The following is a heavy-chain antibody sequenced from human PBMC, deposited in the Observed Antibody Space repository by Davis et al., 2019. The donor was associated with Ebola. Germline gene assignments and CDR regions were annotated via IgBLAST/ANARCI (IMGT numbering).Heavy chain of an antibody. D-gene: IGHD1-26*01. CDR3: AKDTSNIWFDI. CDR2: FGTGADT. J-gene: IGHJ3*02. V-gene: IGHV3-23*01. Sequence: GESLKISSAGSGFIFSSYVMSWVRQAPGKGLEWVSTFGTGADTYYADSVKGRFAISRDNSKNTLYLQMNSLRVEDTAIYYCAKDTSNIWFDIWGQGTNVTVSS. CDR1: GFIFSSYV.